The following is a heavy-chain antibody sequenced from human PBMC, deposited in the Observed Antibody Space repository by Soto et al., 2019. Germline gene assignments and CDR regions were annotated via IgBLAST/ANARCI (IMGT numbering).Heavy chain of an antibody. CDR2: IDNSGST. CDR3: ARGGQDFWSGPFDY. D-gene: IGHD3-3*01. V-gene: IGHV4-4*07. J-gene: IGHJ4*02. Sequence: SEALSLTCTVSGGSISNYFCNWIRQPAGKGLEWIGRIDNSGSTNYNPSLKSRITMSADTSRNQFSLKLNSVTAADTAVYYCARGGQDFWSGPFDYWGQGALVTVSS. CDR1: GGSISNYF.